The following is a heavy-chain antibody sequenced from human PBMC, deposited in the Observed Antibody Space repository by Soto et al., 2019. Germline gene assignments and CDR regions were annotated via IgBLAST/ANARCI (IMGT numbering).Heavy chain of an antibody. CDR3: ARKTARGYGDYFVY. D-gene: IGHD4-17*01. CDR2: ISYDGGNK. V-gene: IGHV3-30-3*01. J-gene: IGHJ4*02. Sequence: QVQLVESGGGVVQPGRSLRLSCAASGFTFSTYAMHWVRQAPGKGLEWVALISYDGGNKYYAETVKGRFTISRDDSKNALYLQMNSLIAEDKAVYYCARKTARGYGDYFVYWGQGTLVNVSS. CDR1: GFTFSTYA.